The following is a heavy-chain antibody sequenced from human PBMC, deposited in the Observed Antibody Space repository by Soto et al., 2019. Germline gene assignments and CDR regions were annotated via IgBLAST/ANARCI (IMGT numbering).Heavy chain of an antibody. J-gene: IGHJ4*02. Sequence: QVQLVESGGGVVQPGRSLRLSCAASGFTFSSYGMHWVRQAPGKGLEWVAVIWYDGSNKYYADSVKGRFTISRDNSKNTLYLQMNSLRAEDTAVYYCARAPPGPSISYCSGCSCYGFDYWGQGTLVTVSS. CDR3: ARAPPGPSISYCSGCSCYGFDY. V-gene: IGHV3-33*01. CDR1: GFTFSSYG. CDR2: IWYDGSNK. D-gene: IGHD2-15*01.